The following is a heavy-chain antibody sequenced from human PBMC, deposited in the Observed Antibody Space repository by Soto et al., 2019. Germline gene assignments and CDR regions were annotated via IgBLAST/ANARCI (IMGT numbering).Heavy chain of an antibody. CDR3: ATDTTRVVAATFRFDP. J-gene: IGHJ5*02. D-gene: IGHD2-15*01. V-gene: IGHV1-3*01. CDR2: INAGNGNT. Sequence: ASVKVSCKASGSTFTSYAMHWVRQAPGQRLEWMGWINAGNGNTKYSQKFQGRVTITRDTSASTAYMELSSLRSEDTAVYYCATDTTRVVAATFRFDPWGQGTLVTVSS. CDR1: GSTFTSYA.